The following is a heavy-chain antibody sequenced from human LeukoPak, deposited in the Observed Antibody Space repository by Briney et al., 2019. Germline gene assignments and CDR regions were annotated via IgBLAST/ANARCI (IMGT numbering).Heavy chain of an antibody. J-gene: IGHJ4*02. CDR1: GFTFSSYS. D-gene: IGHD7-27*01. CDR3: ARKKLTGDYYFDY. V-gene: IGHV3-48*04. Sequence: PGGSLRLSCAASGFTFSSYSMNWVRQAPGKGLEWVSYISSSGSTIYYADSVKGRFTISRDNAKNSLYLQMNSLRAEDTAVYYCARKKLTGDYYFDYWGQGTLVTVSS. CDR2: ISSSGSTI.